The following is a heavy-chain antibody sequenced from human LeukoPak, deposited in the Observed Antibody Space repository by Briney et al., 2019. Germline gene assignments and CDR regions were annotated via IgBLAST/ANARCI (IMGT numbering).Heavy chain of an antibody. CDR1: GDSIIGYY. CDR2: IYNTLDT. Sequence: SETLSLTCTVSGDSIIGYYWSWIRQPPGKRLEWIGYIYNTLDTTYNPSLESRVTISLDMSNKQFSLRLGSVTAADTAVYYCARRRYYDSTGYNPTYYFDYWGQGILDTVSS. D-gene: IGHD3-22*01. CDR3: ARRRYYDSTGYNPTYYFDY. J-gene: IGHJ4*02. V-gene: IGHV4-59*01.